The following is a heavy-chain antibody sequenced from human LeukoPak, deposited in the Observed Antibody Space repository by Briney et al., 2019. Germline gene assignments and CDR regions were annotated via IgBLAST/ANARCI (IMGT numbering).Heavy chain of an antibody. Sequence: GGSLRLSXAASGFTFSSYAMHWVRQAPGKGLEYVSAISSNGGSTYYANSVKGRFTISRDNSKNTLYLQMGSLRAEDMAVYYCARSNGGNSSGTFWYWGQGTLVTVSS. J-gene: IGHJ4*02. V-gene: IGHV3-64*01. D-gene: IGHD4-23*01. CDR1: GFTFSSYA. CDR3: ARSNGGNSSGTFWY. CDR2: ISSNGGST.